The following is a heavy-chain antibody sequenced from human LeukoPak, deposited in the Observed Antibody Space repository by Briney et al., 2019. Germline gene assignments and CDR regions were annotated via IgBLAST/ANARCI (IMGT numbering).Heavy chain of an antibody. V-gene: IGHV3-21*03. Sequence: GGSLRLSCGAAGVTFSGYSMNWVRQARGKGLEWVSAFTATSLTIYYADSVKGRSTISRDNAKNSLYLQMNSLRVEDTAVYYCAKEGSYGDYVAADYWGQGTLVTVSS. CDR3: AKEGSYGDYVAADY. CDR2: FTATSLTI. CDR1: GVTFSGYS. J-gene: IGHJ4*02. D-gene: IGHD4-17*01.